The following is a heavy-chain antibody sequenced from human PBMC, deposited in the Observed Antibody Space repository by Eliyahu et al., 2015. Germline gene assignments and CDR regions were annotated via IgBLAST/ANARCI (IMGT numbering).Heavy chain of an antibody. V-gene: IGHV1-58*01. CDR3: AADYYDSSGYYHYDY. CDR2: IVVGSGNT. CDR1: GFTFTSSA. D-gene: IGHD3-22*01. J-gene: IGHJ4*02. Sequence: QMQLVQSGPEVKKPGTSVKVSCKASGFTFTSSAVQWVRQARGQRLEWIGWIVVGSGNTNYAQKFQERVTITRDMSTSTAYMELSSLRSEDTAVYYCAADYYDSSGYYHYDYWGQGTLVTVSS.